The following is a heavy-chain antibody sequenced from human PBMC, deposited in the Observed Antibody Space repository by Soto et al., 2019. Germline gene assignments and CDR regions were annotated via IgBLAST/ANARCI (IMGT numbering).Heavy chain of an antibody. Sequence: SVKVSCKASGGTFRGYSISWVRQAPGQGLEWMGGIIPIFDITNYAQKFQGRVTITADESTSTAYMELSSLGSDDTAVYYCARPDEGGYSSNHHYYYALDVCDKGTTVTVSS. CDR2: IIPIFDIT. CDR3: ARPDEGGYSSNHHYYYALDV. D-gene: IGHD3-22*01. CDR1: GGTFRGYS. V-gene: IGHV1-69*13. J-gene: IGHJ6*04.